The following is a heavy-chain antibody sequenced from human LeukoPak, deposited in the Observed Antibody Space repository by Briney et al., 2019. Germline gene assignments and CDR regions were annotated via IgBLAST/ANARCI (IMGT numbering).Heavy chain of an antibody. J-gene: IGHJ4*02. CDR3: ARGRVGTTPGLDY. CDR2: IYPGDSDT. CDR1: GYSFTSYW. V-gene: IGHV5-51*01. Sequence: GESLQISCKGSGYSFTSYWIGWVRQMPGKGLEWMGVIYPGDSDTRYSPSFQGQVTISGDTSIKTAYLQWSSLKASDSAMYYCARGRVGTTPGLDYWGQGTLSASPQ. D-gene: IGHD1-26*01.